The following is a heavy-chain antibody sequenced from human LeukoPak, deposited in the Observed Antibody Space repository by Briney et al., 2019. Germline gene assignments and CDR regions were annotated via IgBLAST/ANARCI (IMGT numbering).Heavy chain of an antibody. V-gene: IGHV3-48*02. CDR1: GFTFSSYS. CDR2: ISSDSRTI. Sequence: QPGGSLRLSCAASGFTFSSYSMNWVRQAPGKGLEWVSYISSDSRTIYYADSVKGRFTISRDNAKNSLYLQMNSLRDEDSAVYYCARDPHIAAAGTIFDYWGQGTLVTVSS. CDR3: ARDPHIAAAGTIFDY. J-gene: IGHJ4*02. D-gene: IGHD6-13*01.